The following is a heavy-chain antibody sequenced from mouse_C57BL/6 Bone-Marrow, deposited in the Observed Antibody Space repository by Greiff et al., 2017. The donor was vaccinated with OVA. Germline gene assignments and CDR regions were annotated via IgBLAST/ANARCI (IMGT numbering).Heavy chain of an antibody. Sequence: VHVKQSGPELVKPGASVKISCKASGYSFTGYYMNWVKQSPEKSLEWIGEINPSTGGTTYNPKFKAKATLTVDKSSSTAYMQLKSLTSEDAAVYYCARGGTSPFAYWGQGTLVTVSA. V-gene: IGHV1-42*01. CDR2: INPSTGGT. CDR3: ARGGTSPFAY. CDR1: GYSFTGYY. J-gene: IGHJ3*01. D-gene: IGHD4-1*01.